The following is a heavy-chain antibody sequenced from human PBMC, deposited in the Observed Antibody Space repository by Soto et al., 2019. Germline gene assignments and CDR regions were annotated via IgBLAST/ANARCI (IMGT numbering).Heavy chain of an antibody. J-gene: IGHJ6*02. CDR3: ARENEYYYGSGTSPSYYGMDV. V-gene: IGHV1-69*01. CDR1: GGTFSSYA. CDR2: IIPIFDTA. D-gene: IGHD3-10*01. Sequence: QVQLVQSGAEVKKPGSSVKVSCKASGGTFSSYAISWVRQAPGQGREWMGGIIPIFDTANYAQKFQGRVTITADESTSTAYMELSSLRSEDTAVYYCARENEYYYGSGTSPSYYGMDVWGQGTTVTVSS.